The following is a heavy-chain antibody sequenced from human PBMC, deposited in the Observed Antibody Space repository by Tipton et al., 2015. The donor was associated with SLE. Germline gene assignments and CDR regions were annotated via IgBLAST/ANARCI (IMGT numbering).Heavy chain of an antibody. V-gene: IGHV3-7*03. CDR3: ARGGGDYSNYGNVDY. CDR1: RFTFSSYW. J-gene: IGHJ4*02. D-gene: IGHD4-11*01. Sequence: SLRLSCAASRFTFSSYWMSWVRQAPGKGLEWVANINQDGSEKYYVDSVNGRFTISRDNAKNSLYLQMNSLRAGDTAVYYCARGGGDYSNYGNVDYWGQGTLVTVSS. CDR2: INQDGSEK.